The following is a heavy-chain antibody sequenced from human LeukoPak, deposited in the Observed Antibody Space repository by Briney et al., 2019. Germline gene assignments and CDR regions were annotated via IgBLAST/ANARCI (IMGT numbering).Heavy chain of an antibody. CDR1: GFTVITND. Sequence: GGSLRLSCAASGFTVITNDMTWLRQAPGKGLAWVSVLYSDGNTKYADSVQGRFTISRDNSKNTLYLEMNSLSPDDTAVYYCARGVEPLAANTLAYWGQGTLVTVSS. V-gene: IGHV3-53*01. J-gene: IGHJ4*02. CDR3: ARGVEPLAANTLAY. D-gene: IGHD1-14*01. CDR2: LYSDGNT.